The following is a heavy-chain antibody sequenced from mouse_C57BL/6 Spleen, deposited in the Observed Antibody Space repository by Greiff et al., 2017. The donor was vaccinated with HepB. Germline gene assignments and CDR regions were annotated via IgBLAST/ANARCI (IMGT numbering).Heavy chain of an antibody. J-gene: IGHJ3*01. CDR3: AREYDGYKFAY. CDR2: IYPGDGDT. CDR1: GYAFSSSW. D-gene: IGHD2-3*01. V-gene: IGHV1-82*01. Sequence: QVQLKESGPELVKPGASVKISCKASGYAFSSSWMNWVKQRPGKGLEWIGRIYPGDGDTNYNGKFKGKATLTADKSSSTAYMQLSSLTSEDSAVYFCAREYDGYKFAYWGQGTLVTVSA.